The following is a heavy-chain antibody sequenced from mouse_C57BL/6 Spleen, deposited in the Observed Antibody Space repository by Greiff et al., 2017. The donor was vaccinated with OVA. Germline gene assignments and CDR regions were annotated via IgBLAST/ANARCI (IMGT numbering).Heavy chain of an antibody. J-gene: IGHJ4*01. CDR3: ARHEDYYGSSYYAMDY. D-gene: IGHD1-1*01. Sequence: VQLQQSGAELVKPGASVKLSCKASGYTFTEYTIHWVKQRSGQGLEWIGWFYPGSGSIKYNEKFKDKATLTADKSSSTVYIELSRLTSEDSAVYFSARHEDYYGSSYYAMDYWGQGTSVTVSS. V-gene: IGHV1-62-2*01. CDR1: GYTFTEYT. CDR2: FYPGSGSI.